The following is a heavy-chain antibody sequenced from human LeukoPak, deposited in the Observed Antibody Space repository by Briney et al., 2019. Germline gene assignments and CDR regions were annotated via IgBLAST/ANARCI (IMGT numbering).Heavy chain of an antibody. CDR1: GFSFSVYW. D-gene: IGHD1-26*01. Sequence: GGSLRLSCAASGFSFSVYWMHCVRHAPGEGPVWGSRIKADVIITDYADSVKGRFPISRDNAKNSLYLQMNSLRAEDTAVYYCASVSRGKWALLGAPAYSGQGTLVTVSS. CDR3: ASVSRGKWALLGAPAY. J-gene: IGHJ4*02. V-gene: IGHV3-74*01. CDR2: IKADVIIT.